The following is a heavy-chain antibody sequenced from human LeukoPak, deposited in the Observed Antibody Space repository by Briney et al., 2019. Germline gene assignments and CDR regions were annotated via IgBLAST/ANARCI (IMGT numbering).Heavy chain of an antibody. D-gene: IGHD3-22*01. Sequence: SETLSLTCTVSGGSIRSFYWSWIRQPAGKGLEWIGYIYYTVTTHYNPSLKSRVTISVDTSKNQFSLKLTSLTAADTALYYCARAYLHYYDSSGYLYYFDYWGQGALVTVSS. V-gene: IGHV4-59*01. CDR3: ARAYLHYYDSSGYLYYFDY. CDR1: GGSIRSFY. CDR2: IYYTVTT. J-gene: IGHJ4*02.